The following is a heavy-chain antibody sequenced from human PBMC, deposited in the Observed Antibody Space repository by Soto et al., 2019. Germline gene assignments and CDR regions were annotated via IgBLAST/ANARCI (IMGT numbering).Heavy chain of an antibody. CDR1: GFSLSTSGVG. J-gene: IGHJ4*02. V-gene: IGHV2-5*02. Sequence: QITLKESGPTLVKPTQTLTLTCTFSGFSLSTSGVGVGWIRKPPGKPLEWLALIYWDDDKRYSPSLKSRLTITNDTSKNQSVLTITNMDPVDTATYDSAHGRIEYSSSSATFDYWGQGTLVTVSS. CDR2: IYWDDDK. CDR3: AHGRIEYSSSSATFDY. D-gene: IGHD6-6*01.